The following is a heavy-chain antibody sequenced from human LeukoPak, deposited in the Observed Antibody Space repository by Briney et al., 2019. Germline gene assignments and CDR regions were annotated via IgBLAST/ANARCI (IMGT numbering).Heavy chain of an antibody. CDR3: AASDGYIHRHPNYYLDY. CDR2: IIPIFGTA. CDR1: GGTFSSYA. D-gene: IGHD5-24*01. V-gene: IGHV1-69*13. J-gene: IGHJ4*02. Sequence: SVKVSCKASGGTFSSYAISWVRQAPGQGLEWMGGIIPIFGTANYAQKFQGRVTITADESTSTAYMELSRLRSDDTAVYYCAASDGYIHRHPNYYLDYWGQGTLVTVSS.